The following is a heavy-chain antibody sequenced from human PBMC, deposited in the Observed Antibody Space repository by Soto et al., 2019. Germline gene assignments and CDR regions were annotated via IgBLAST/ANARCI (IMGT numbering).Heavy chain of an antibody. D-gene: IGHD5-18*01. V-gene: IGHV4-59*08. J-gene: IGHJ4*02. CDR1: GGSISSYY. CDR2: IYYSGST. CDR3: ARQPPGYKLDY. Sequence: QVQLQESGPGLVKPSETLSLTCTVSGGSISSYYWSWIRQPPGKGLEWIGYIYYSGSTNYNPSLKSRVTMSVDTSKNQFSLKLSSVTAADTAVYYCARQPPGYKLDYWGQGILVTVSS.